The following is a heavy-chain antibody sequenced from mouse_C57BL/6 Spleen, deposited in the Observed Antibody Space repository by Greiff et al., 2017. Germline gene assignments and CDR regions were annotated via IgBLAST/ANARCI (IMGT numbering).Heavy chain of an antibody. CDR3: ARDNYYGSSLAY. J-gene: IGHJ3*01. CDR2: ISDGGSYT. D-gene: IGHD1-1*01. CDR1: GFTFSSYA. Sequence: EVKLMESGGGLVKPGGSLKLSCAASGFTFSSYAMSWVRQTPEKRLEWVATISDGGSYTYYPDNVKGRFTISRDNAKNNLYLQMSHLKSEDTAMYYCARDNYYGSSLAYWGQGTLVTVSA. V-gene: IGHV5-4*01.